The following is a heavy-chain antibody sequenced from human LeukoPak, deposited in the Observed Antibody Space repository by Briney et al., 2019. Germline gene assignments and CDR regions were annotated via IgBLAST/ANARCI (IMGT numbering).Heavy chain of an antibody. J-gene: IGHJ5*02. CDR2: IYSGGST. D-gene: IGHD6-6*01. Sequence: GGSLRLSCAASGFTVSSNYMSWVRQAPGKGLEWVSVIYSGGSTYYADSVKGRFTISRDNSKNTLYLQMNSLRAEDTAVYYCARYLRYSSSGGWFDPWGQGTLVTVSS. V-gene: IGHV3-53*01. CDR3: ARYLRYSSSGGWFDP. CDR1: GFTVSSNY.